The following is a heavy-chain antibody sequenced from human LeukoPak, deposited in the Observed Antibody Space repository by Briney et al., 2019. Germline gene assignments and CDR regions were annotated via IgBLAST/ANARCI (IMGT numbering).Heavy chain of an antibody. J-gene: IGHJ4*02. CDR1: GFTFSSYG. D-gene: IGHD3-22*01. CDR3: ARDPNYYDSSGYQDY. Sequence: GGSLRLSCAASGFTFSSYGMHWVRQAPGKGLEWVAVIWYDGSNKYYADSVKGRFTISRDNSKNTLYLQMNGLRAEDTAVYYCARDPNYYDSSGYQDYWGQGTLVTVSS. CDR2: IWYDGSNK. V-gene: IGHV3-33*01.